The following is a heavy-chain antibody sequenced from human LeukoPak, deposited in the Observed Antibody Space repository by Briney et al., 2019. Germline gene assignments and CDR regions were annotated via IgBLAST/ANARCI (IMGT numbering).Heavy chain of an antibody. D-gene: IGHD6-13*01. J-gene: IGHJ6*02. CDR1: GFTFDDYA. Sequence: GGSLRLSCAASGFTFDDYAMHWVRQAPGKGLQWVSGISWNSGSIGYADSVKGRFTISRHNSKNTLYLQMNSLRAEDTAVYYCAAWSSSWQYYYYYYGMDVWGQGTTVTVSS. CDR2: ISWNSGSI. V-gene: IGHV3-9*01. CDR3: AAWSSSWQYYYYYYGMDV.